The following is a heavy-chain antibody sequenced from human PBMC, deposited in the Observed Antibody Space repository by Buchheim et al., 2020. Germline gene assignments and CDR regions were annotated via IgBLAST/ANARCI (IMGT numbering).Heavy chain of an antibody. CDR3: ARLAAAALSFDY. Sequence: QLQLQESGPGLVKPSETLSLTCTVSGGSISSSSYYWGWIRRPPGKGLEWIGSIYYSGSTYYNPSLKSRVTISVDTSKNQFSLKLSSVTAADTAVYYCARLAAAALSFDYWGQGTL. V-gene: IGHV4-39*01. CDR2: IYYSGST. D-gene: IGHD6-13*01. J-gene: IGHJ4*02. CDR1: GGSISSSSYY.